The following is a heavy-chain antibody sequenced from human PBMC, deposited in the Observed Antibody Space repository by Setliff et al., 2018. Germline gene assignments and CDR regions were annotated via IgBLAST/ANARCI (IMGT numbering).Heavy chain of an antibody. D-gene: IGHD4-17*01. CDR1: GSAISSGHY. V-gene: IGHV4-38-2*02. CDR2: FRPSGKT. CDR3: VRDAGDGYGVDAYAGGGFDI. Sequence: SETLSLTCAVSGSAISSGHYWGWIRQPPGKGLEWIGSFRPSGKTYYNPSLKSRVTISVDTSKKHFSLKLTSVTAADTVVYYCVRDAGDGYGVDAYAGGGFDIWGQGTVVTVSS. J-gene: IGHJ3*02.